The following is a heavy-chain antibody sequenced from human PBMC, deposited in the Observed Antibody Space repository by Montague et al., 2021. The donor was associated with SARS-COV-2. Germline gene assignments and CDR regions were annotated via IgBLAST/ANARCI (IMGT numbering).Heavy chain of an antibody. J-gene: IGHJ4*02. Sequence: TLSLTCTVSGASISSGGYYWSWIRQHPGKGLEWIGYIFHSGTTYYSPSLESRVTMSVDTSENQFSLNLASVTAADAAVYYGASFMNQAVPNYWGQGTLVTVSS. V-gene: IGHV4-31*03. CDR3: ASFMNQAVPNY. CDR2: IFHSGTT. CDR1: GASISSGGYY. D-gene: IGHD3-16*01.